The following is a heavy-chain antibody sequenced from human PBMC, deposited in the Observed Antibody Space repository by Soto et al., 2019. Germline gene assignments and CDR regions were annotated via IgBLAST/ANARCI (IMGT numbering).Heavy chain of an antibody. Sequence: ETLSLTCTVSGGSISSYYWSWILQPPGKGLEWIGYIYYSGSTNYNPSLKSRVTISVDTSKNQFSLKLSSVTAADTAVYYCARGKNYDFWSGYRKPNWFDPWGQGTLVTVSS. D-gene: IGHD3-3*01. CDR1: GGSISSYY. V-gene: IGHV4-59*01. CDR2: IYYSGST. J-gene: IGHJ5*02. CDR3: ARGKNYDFWSGYRKPNWFDP.